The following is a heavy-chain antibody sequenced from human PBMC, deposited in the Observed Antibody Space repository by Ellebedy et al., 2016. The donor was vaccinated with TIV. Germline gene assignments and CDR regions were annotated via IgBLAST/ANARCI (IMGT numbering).Heavy chain of an antibody. D-gene: IGHD2-15*01. Sequence: KVSXXASGGTFSSYAISWVRQMPGKGLEWMGIIYPGDSDTRYSPSFQGQVTISADKSISTAYLQWSSLKASDTAMYYCASSRATDLLSFDYWGQGTLVTVSS. CDR2: IYPGDSDT. J-gene: IGHJ4*02. CDR3: ASSRATDLLSFDY. V-gene: IGHV5-51*01. CDR1: GGTFSSYA.